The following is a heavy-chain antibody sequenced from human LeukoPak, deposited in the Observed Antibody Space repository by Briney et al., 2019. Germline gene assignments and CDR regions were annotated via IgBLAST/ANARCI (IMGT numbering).Heavy chain of an antibody. Sequence: PSETLSLTCTVSGGSISSYYWSWIRQPPGKGLEWIGYIYYSGSTNYNPSLKSRVTISVDTSKNQFSLKLSSVTAADTAVYYCARDRVGDGSGQMDVWGQGTTVTVSS. CDR1: GGSISSYY. CDR2: IYYSGST. V-gene: IGHV4-59*01. CDR3: ARDRVGDGSGQMDV. D-gene: IGHD3-22*01. J-gene: IGHJ6*02.